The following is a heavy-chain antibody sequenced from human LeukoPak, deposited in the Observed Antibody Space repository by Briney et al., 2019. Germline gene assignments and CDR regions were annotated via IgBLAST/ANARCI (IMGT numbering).Heavy chain of an antibody. Sequence: GGSLRLSCVASGFTVSSNYMSWVRQAPGKGLEWVSAISGGADATYYADSVRGRFSVSRDNSKNTLDLQMDSLRAEDTAVYYCAKMIGLELTNYGMDFWGQGALVTVSS. V-gene: IGHV3-23*01. J-gene: IGHJ4*02. CDR1: GFTVSSNY. CDR2: ISGGADAT. CDR3: AKMIGLELTNYGMDF. D-gene: IGHD3-9*01.